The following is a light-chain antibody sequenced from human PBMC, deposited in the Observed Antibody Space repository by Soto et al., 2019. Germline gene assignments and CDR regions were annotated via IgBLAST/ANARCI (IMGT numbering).Light chain of an antibody. CDR1: QSVSSN. Sequence: EIVMTQSPATLSVSPGERATLSCRASQSVSSNLAWYQQKPGQAPRLLIYGASTRATGIPARFSGSGSGTEFTLTISSLQSEDFAVYYCQQRSNWPPWTFGQGTRWLS. CDR2: GAS. V-gene: IGKV3-15*01. CDR3: QQRSNWPPWT. J-gene: IGKJ1*01.